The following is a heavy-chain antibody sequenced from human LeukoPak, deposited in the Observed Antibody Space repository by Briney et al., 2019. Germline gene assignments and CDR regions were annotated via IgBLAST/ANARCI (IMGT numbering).Heavy chain of an antibody. Sequence: GESLKISCKGSGYSFASYWITWVRPMPGKGLQWVGRIDPSDSYTNYSPSFQGHVTISADKSISTAYLQWSSLKASDTAMYYCASERYCSSTSCYFDYWGQGTLVTVSS. CDR1: GYSFASYW. J-gene: IGHJ4*02. CDR3: ASERYCSSTSCYFDY. CDR2: IDPSDSYT. D-gene: IGHD2-2*01. V-gene: IGHV5-10-1*01.